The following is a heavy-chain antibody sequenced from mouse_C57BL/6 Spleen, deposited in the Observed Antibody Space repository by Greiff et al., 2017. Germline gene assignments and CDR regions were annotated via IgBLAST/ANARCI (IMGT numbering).Heavy chain of an antibody. J-gene: IGHJ4*01. D-gene: IGHD2-4*01. CDR1: GYAFSSYW. Sequence: VMLVESGAELVKPGASVKISCKASGYAFSSYWMNWVKQRPGKGLEWIGQMYPGDGDTNYNGKFKGKATLTADKSSSTAYMQLSSLTSEDSAVYFCARFYYDYDDYAMDYWGQGTSVTVSS. V-gene: IGHV1-80*01. CDR3: ARFYYDYDDYAMDY. CDR2: MYPGDGDT.